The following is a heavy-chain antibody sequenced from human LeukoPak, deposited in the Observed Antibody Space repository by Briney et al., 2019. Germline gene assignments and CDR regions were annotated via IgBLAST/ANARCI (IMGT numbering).Heavy chain of an antibody. Sequence: GASVKVSCKASGGTFSSYAISWVRQAPGQGLEWMGRIIPILGIANYAQKFQGRVTITADKSTSTAYMELSSLRSEDTAVYYCARDGPYYYGSGSYYPLDAFDIWGQGTMVTVSS. J-gene: IGHJ3*02. V-gene: IGHV1-69*04. CDR3: ARDGPYYYGSGSYYPLDAFDI. D-gene: IGHD3-10*01. CDR1: GGTFSSYA. CDR2: IIPILGIA.